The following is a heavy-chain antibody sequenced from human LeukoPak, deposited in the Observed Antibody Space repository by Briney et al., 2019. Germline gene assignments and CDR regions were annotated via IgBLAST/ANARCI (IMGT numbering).Heavy chain of an antibody. CDR2: INHNGST. D-gene: IGHD2-2*01. V-gene: IGHV4-34*01. Sequence: PSETLSLTCTVSGGSISSYYWSWIRQPPGKGLEWIGEINHNGSTNYNPSLESRVTISIDTTKNQISLKLSSVTAADTALYYCPRGDCSSPSCYLSDWFDPWGQGTLVTVSS. CDR3: PRGDCSSPSCYLSDWFDP. J-gene: IGHJ5*02. CDR1: GGSISSYY.